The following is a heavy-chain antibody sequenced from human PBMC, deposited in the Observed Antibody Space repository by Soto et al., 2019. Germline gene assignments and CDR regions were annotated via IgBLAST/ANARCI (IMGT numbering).Heavy chain of an antibody. D-gene: IGHD1-1*01. CDR1: GFTLSNSW. CDR2: IKSKVDGGTV. Sequence: PGGSLRLSCAASGFTLSNSWMNWVRQAPGKGLEWIGRIKSKVDGGTVEFAAPVKVRFTISRDDSKNTLYLQMNSLKVEDTAVYFCTRDLALTHNNYYCEMDVWGRGTTVTVSS. J-gene: IGHJ6*02. V-gene: IGHV3-15*01. CDR3: TRDLALTHNNYYCEMDV.